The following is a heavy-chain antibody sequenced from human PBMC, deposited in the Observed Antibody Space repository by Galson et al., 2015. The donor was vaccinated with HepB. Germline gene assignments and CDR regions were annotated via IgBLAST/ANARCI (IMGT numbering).Heavy chain of an antibody. Sequence: SLRLSCAASGFSFSSYAMNWVRQAPGKGLEWVSAISGSGGSTYYADSVKGRFTISRDSSKDTLLLQMNSLRGEDTAVYYCAKGAIYYGSGSFFDYWGRGALVTVFS. CDR3: AKGAIYYGSGSFFDY. V-gene: IGHV3-23*01. CDR1: GFSFSSYA. CDR2: ISGSGGST. J-gene: IGHJ4*02. D-gene: IGHD3-10*01.